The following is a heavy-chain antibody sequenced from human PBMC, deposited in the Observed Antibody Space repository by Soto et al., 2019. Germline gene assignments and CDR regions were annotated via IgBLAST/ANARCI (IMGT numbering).Heavy chain of an antibody. CDR3: AGGRDTIFGVVSYFYYGMDA. J-gene: IGHJ6*02. D-gene: IGHD3-3*01. Sequence: QVQLQQWGAGLLKPSETLSLTCAVYGGSFNDYYWSWIRQPPGKGLEWIGEINHSGSTNYNSSLKSRVTMSVDTSKNQFSLRLSSVAAADTAVYYCAGGRDTIFGVVSYFYYGMDAWGHGTTVSVSS. CDR2: INHSGST. CDR1: GGSFNDYY. V-gene: IGHV4-34*01.